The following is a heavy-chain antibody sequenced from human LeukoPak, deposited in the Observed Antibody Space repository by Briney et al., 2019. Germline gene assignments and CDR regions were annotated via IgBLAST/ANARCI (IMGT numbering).Heavy chain of an antibody. V-gene: IGHV3-66*01. D-gene: IGHD5-18*01. Sequence: ETLSLTCTVSGGSISSVAYYWGWVRQAPGKGLEWVSVIYSGASTYYADSVKGRFAISRDNSKNTLYLQMNSLRAEDTAVYYCATVGRGNIYGYVDLWGQGTLVTVSS. J-gene: IGHJ4*02. CDR2: IYSGAST. CDR3: ATVGRGNIYGYVDL. CDR1: GGSISSVAYY.